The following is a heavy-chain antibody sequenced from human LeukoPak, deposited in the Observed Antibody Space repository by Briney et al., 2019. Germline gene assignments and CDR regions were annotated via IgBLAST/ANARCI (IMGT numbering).Heavy chain of an antibody. CDR2: IYPGDSDT. J-gene: IGHJ5*02. V-gene: IGHV5-51*01. D-gene: IGHD6-13*01. Sequence: PGESLKISCKGSGYSFTNYWIGWVRQMPGKGLERMGIIYPGDSDTRYSPSFQGQVTISADKSISTAYLQWSSLKASDTTMYYCARAAAGTSRWFDPWGQGTLVTVSS. CDR1: GYSFTNYW. CDR3: ARAAAGTSRWFDP.